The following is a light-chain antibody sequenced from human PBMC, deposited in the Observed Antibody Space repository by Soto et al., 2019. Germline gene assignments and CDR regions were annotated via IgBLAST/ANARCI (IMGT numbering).Light chain of an antibody. V-gene: IGLV2-14*01. CDR3: NSYTSSGTYV. J-gene: IGLJ1*01. Sequence: QSALTQPASVSGSPGQSITISCTGTTSDVGRYNYVSWYQQHPGKAPKLIIYDVSHRPSGVSNRFSGSKSGNTASLTISGLQAEDEADYYCNSYTSSGTYVFGTGTQLTVL. CDR2: DVS. CDR1: TSDVGRYNY.